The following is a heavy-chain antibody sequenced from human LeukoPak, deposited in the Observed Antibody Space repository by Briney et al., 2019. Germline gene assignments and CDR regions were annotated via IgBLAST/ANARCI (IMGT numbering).Heavy chain of an antibody. CDR2: IKEDESEK. J-gene: IGHJ4*02. CDR1: GFTFSSYW. D-gene: IGHD2-2*01. CDR3: ARANVVVPAAPNVFFDH. Sequence: GGSLRLSCAVSGFTFSSYWMSWVRQAPGNGPEWVANIKEDESEKNYVDSVKGRFTISRDDAKNSLYLQMNSLRAEDTAVYYCARANVVVPAAPNVFFDHWGQGILVTVSS. V-gene: IGHV3-7*01.